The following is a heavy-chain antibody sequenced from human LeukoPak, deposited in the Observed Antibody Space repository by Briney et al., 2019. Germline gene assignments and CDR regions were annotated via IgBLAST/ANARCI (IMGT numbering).Heavy chain of an antibody. CDR2: IRYDGSNK. J-gene: IGHJ4*02. V-gene: IGHV3-30*02. CDR1: GFTFSSYG. Sequence: GGSLRLSCAASGFTFSSYGMHWVRQAPGKGLEWVAFIRYDGSNKYYADSVKGRFTISRDNSKNSLYLQMNSLRTEDRSACYCSREGSRRWYGRVRYFDYWGQGTLVTVSS. D-gene: IGHD6-13*01. CDR3: SREGSRRWYGRVRYFDY.